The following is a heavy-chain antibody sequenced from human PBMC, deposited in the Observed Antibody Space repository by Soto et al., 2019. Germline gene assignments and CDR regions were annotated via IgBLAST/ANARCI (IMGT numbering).Heavy chain of an antibody. CDR1: GYTLTELS. J-gene: IGHJ6*02. V-gene: IGHV1-24*01. CDR2: FDPEDGET. CDR3: ATVVYCSGGSCPDYYYYGMDV. D-gene: IGHD2-15*01. Sequence: GASVKVSCKVSGYTLTELSMHWVRQAPGKGLEWMGGFDPEDGETIYAQKFQGRVAMTEDTSTDTAYTELSSLRSEDTAVYYCATVVYCSGGSCPDYYYYGMDVWGQGTTVTVSS.